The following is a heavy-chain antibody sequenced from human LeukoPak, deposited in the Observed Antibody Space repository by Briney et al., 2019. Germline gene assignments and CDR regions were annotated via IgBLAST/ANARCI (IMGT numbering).Heavy chain of an antibody. V-gene: IGHV4-61*02. J-gene: IGHJ5*02. D-gene: IGHD6-19*01. CDR3: ARAVGSSESNWFDP. CDR2: IYTSGST. CDR1: GGSISSGSYY. Sequence: SETMSLTCTVSGGSISSGSYYWSWIRQPAGKGLEWIGRIYTSGSTHYNPSLKSRVTISVDTSKNQFSLNLNSVTAADTAVYYCARAVGSSESNWFDPWGQGTLATVSS.